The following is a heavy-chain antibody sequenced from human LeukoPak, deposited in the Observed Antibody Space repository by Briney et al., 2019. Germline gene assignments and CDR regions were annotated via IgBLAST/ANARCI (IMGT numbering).Heavy chain of an antibody. Sequence: SETLSLTCTVSGGSISSYYWSWIRQPPGKGLEWIGYIYYSGSTDYNPSLKSRVTISVDTSKNQFSLKLSSVIAADTAVDYCARDSAYGDYETPAYLDIWGQGTMVTVSS. V-gene: IGHV4-59*01. CDR2: IYYSGST. CDR3: ARDSAYGDYETPAYLDI. D-gene: IGHD2-21*01. J-gene: IGHJ3*02. CDR1: GGSISSYY.